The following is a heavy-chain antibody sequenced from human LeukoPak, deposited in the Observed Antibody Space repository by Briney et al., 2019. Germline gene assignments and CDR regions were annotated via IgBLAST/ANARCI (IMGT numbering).Heavy chain of an antibody. CDR3: ARQGARKYQLPSNYGMDV. J-gene: IGHJ6*02. Sequence: SETLSLTCTVSGGSISSSSYYWGWIRQPPGKGLEWIGSIYYSGSAYYNPSLKSRVTISVDTSKNQFSLKLSSVTAADTAVYYCARQGARKYQLPSNYGMDVWGQGTTVTVSS. D-gene: IGHD2-2*01. CDR2: IYYSGSA. V-gene: IGHV4-39*01. CDR1: GGSISSSSYY.